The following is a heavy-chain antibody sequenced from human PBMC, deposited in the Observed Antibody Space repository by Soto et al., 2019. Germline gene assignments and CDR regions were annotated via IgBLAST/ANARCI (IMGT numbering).Heavy chain of an antibody. CDR1: GGSISSGGYC. V-gene: IGHV4-31*03. CDR3: ARVYAHIVVVTATNWYFDL. D-gene: IGHD2-21*02. J-gene: IGHJ2*01. Sequence: PSETLSLTCTVSGGSISSGGYCWSWIRQHPGEGLEWIGFMYNSGSTSYNPSLKSRATISVDTSTNQFSLNLRTVTAADTAVYYCARVYAHIVVVTATNWYFDLWGRGTLVTVSS. CDR2: MYNSGST.